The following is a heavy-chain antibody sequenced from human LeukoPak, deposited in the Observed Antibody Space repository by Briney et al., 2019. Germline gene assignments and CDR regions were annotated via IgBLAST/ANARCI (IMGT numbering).Heavy chain of an antibody. J-gene: IGHJ4*02. CDR3: AREAPDSSGYNY. V-gene: IGHV3-21*01. CDR1: GFTVSSNY. Sequence: GGSLRLSCAASGFTVSSNYMSWVRQAPGKGLEWVSSISSSSSYIYYADSVKGRFTISRDNAKNSLYLQMNSLRAEDTAVYYCAREAPDSSGYNYWGQGTLVTVSS. CDR2: ISSSSSYI. D-gene: IGHD3-22*01.